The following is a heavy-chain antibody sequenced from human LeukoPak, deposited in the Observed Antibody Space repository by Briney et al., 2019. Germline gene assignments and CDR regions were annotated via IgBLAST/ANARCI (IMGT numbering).Heavy chain of an antibody. CDR1: GFTISSYW. CDR2: IKQDGSEK. V-gene: IGHV3-7*01. J-gene: IGHJ4*02. Sequence: GGSLRLSCEASGFTISSYWMSWVRQAPGKGLEWVANIKQDGSEKHYVDSVKGRFTISRDNAKNSLYLQMNGLRDEDTAVYYCARDPSTMPFDYWGQGTLVTVSS. D-gene: IGHD2-2*01. CDR3: ARDPSTMPFDY.